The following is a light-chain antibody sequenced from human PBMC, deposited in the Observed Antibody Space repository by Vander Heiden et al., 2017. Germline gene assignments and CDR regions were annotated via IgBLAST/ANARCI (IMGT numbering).Light chain of an antibody. J-gene: IGKJ2*01. CDR2: GAS. CDR1: QSVSINY. V-gene: IGKV3-20*01. CDR3: QQYGSSPYT. Sequence: EIVLTQSPGTLSLSPGARATLSCRASQSVSINYLAWYQQKPGQAPRRLIYGASSRATGIPDRFSDSGSGTDFTLTISRLKPEDFAVYSCQQYGSSPYTFGQGTKLEIK.